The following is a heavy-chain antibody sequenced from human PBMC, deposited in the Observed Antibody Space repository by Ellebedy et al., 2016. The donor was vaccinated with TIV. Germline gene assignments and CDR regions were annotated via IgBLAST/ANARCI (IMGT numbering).Heavy chain of an antibody. CDR2: INPTAGST. CDR1: GYTFTSYY. CDR3: ARAPPVDPHMDV. V-gene: IGHV1-46*01. D-gene: IGHD6-19*01. J-gene: IGHJ6*02. Sequence: AASVKVSCNASGYTFTSYYMHWVRQAPGQGRAWMGMINPTAGSTSSAQKFQGRVTMTSDTSTSTVYMELSSLRSEDTAVYYCARAPPVDPHMDVWGQGTTVTVSS.